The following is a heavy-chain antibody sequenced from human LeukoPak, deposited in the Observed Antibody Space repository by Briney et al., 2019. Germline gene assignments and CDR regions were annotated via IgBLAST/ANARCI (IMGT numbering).Heavy chain of an antibody. J-gene: IGHJ6*02. D-gene: IGHD1-26*01. CDR3: ARGGSGSYYSVYYAVDV. CDR1: GGSISSGGNF. V-gene: IGHV4-31*03. Sequence: PSETLSLTCTVSGGSISSGGNFWSWIRQRPGKGLEWIGFIYYSGTTYSNPSLKSRVAISADTSKNEFSLKLSSLTAADTAVYYCARGGSGSYYSVYYAVDVWGQGTTVTVSS. CDR2: IYYSGTT.